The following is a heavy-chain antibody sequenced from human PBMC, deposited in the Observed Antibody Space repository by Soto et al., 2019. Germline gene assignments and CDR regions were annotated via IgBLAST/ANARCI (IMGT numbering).Heavy chain of an antibody. V-gene: IGHV3-48*02. CDR1: GFTFSSYS. J-gene: IGHJ6*02. D-gene: IGHD4-17*01. CDR2: ISSSSSTI. Sequence: EVQLVESGGGLVQPGGSLRLSCAASGFTFSSYSMNWVRQAPGKGLEWVSYISSSSSTIYYADSVKGRFTISRDNAKNSLYLQMNSLRDEDTAVYYCARYLVERFLRVGMDVWGQGTTVTVSS. CDR3: ARYLVERFLRVGMDV.